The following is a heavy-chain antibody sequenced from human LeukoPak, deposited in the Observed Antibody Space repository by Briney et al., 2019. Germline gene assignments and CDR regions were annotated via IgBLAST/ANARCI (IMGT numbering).Heavy chain of an antibody. CDR2: ISSSGTTI. J-gene: IGHJ4*02. V-gene: IGHV3-48*03. Sequence: PGGSLRLSCAASGFTFSSYAMNWVRQAPGKGLEWVSYISSSGTTIHYADSVKGRFTISRDNAKNSVYLQMNSLRVEDTAVYYCARVRYQTADYWGQGTGVSVSS. CDR3: ARVRYQTADY. D-gene: IGHD3-16*02. CDR1: GFTFSSYA.